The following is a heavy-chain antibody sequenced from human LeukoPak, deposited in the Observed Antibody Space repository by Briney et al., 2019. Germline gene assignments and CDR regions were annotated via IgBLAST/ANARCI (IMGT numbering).Heavy chain of an antibody. V-gene: IGHV7-4-1*02. CDR2: INTNTGNP. D-gene: IGHD2-2*01. CDR1: GYTFTSYA. Sequence: GASVKVSCKASGYTFTSYAMNWVRQAPGQGLEWMGWINTNTGNPTYAQGFTGRFVFSLHTSVSTAYLQISSLKAEDTAVYYCAREGYCSSTSCYASDYWGQGTLVTVSS. J-gene: IGHJ4*02. CDR3: AREGYCSSTSCYASDY.